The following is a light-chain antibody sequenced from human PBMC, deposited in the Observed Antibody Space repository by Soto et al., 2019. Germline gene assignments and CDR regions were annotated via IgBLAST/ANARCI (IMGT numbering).Light chain of an antibody. V-gene: IGKV1-9*01. CDR3: QQLHTYPVT. CDR1: QGVNRY. J-gene: IGKJ2*01. Sequence: DIQLTQSPSFLSASIGDRVTLTCRASQGVNRYLAWYQQKPGKAPKLLIYAAFTLQSGVPSRFSGSGSGTEFTLTISGLQPEDSATYYCQQLHTYPVTFGQGTKLEIK. CDR2: AAF.